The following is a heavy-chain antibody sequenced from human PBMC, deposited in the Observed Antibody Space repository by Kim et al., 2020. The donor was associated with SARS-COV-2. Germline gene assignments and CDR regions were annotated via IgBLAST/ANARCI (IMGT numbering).Heavy chain of an antibody. D-gene: IGHD6-19*01. Sequence: ASVKVSCKASGYTFTSYAMNWVRQAPGQGLEWMGWINTNTGNPTYAQGFTGRFVFSLDTSVSTAYLQISSLKAEDTAVYYCARDPAINPYPLYSSGWYSPQQRANYYYYYMDVWGKGTTVTVSS. V-gene: IGHV7-4-1*02. CDR2: INTNTGNP. CDR3: ARDPAINPYPLYSSGWYSPQQRANYYYYYMDV. CDR1: GYTFTSYA. J-gene: IGHJ6*03.